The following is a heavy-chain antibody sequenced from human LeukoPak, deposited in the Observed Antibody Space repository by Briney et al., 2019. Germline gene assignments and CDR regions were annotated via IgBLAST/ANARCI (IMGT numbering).Heavy chain of an antibody. D-gene: IGHD1-1*01. V-gene: IGHV1-46*01. CDR3: ARDFGYNWKANWFDP. J-gene: IGHJ5*02. CDR1: GYTFTSYY. Sequence: PWASVKVSCKASGYTFTSYYMHWVRQAPGQGLEWMGIINLSGGTTYYAQKFQGRVTMTNDMSTSTVYMELSSLRSEDTAVYYCARDFGYNWKANWFDPWGQGTLVTVS. CDR2: INLSGGTT.